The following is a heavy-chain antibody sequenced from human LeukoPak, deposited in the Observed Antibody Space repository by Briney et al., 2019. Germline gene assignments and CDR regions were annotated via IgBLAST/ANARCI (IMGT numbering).Heavy chain of an antibody. Sequence: PGGSLRLSCSASGFTFSNYAIHWVRQAPGKGLEYVSTISDNGGNTNYADSVKGRFTISRDNSKNTLYLQMSSLRPEDTAVYYCVKAAGSWYGYFDYSGQGTLVTVSS. V-gene: IGHV3-64D*06. CDR1: GFTFSNYA. J-gene: IGHJ4*02. CDR3: VKAAGSWYGYFDY. CDR2: ISDNGGNT. D-gene: IGHD6-13*01.